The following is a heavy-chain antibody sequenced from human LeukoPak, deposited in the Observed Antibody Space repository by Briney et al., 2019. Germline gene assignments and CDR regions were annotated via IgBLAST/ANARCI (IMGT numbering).Heavy chain of an antibody. CDR3: AREWDRGAEDI. V-gene: IGHV3-33*01. CDR2: IWYDGSKK. D-gene: IGHD1-26*01. J-gene: IGHJ3*02. CDR1: GFTFSSYG. Sequence: GGSLRLSCAASGFTFSSYGMHWVRQAPGKGLEWVAVIWYDGSKKYYADSVKGRFTISRDNSKNTLYLQMNSLRGEDTAVYYCAREWDRGAEDIWGQGTRVTVSS.